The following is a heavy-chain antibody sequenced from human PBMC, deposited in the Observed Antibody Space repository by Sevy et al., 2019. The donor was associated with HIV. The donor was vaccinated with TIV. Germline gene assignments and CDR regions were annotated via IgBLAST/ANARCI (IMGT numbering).Heavy chain of an antibody. CDR1: GGSISSYY. CDR3: ARDSGSSSGEVFDY. V-gene: IGHV4-4*07. CDR2: IYTSGST. D-gene: IGHD6-6*01. J-gene: IGHJ4*02. Sequence: SDTLSLTCTVSGGSISSYYWSWIRQPAGKGLEWIGRIYTSGSTNYNPSLKSRVTMSVDTSKNQFSLKLSSVTAADTAVYYCARDSGSSSGEVFDYWGQGTLVTVSS.